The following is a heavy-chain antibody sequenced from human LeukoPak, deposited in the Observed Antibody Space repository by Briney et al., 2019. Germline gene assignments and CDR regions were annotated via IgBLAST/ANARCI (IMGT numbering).Heavy chain of an antibody. CDR2: ISAYNGNT. Sequence: ASVKVSCTASGYTFTSYGISWVRQAPGQGLEWMGWISAYNGNTNYAQKLQGRVTMTTDTSTSTAYMELRSLRSDDTAVYYCARVGLIQLWGNSNDYWGQGTLVTVSS. V-gene: IGHV1-18*01. J-gene: IGHJ4*02. CDR1: GYTFTSYG. D-gene: IGHD5-18*01. CDR3: ARVGLIQLWGNSNDY.